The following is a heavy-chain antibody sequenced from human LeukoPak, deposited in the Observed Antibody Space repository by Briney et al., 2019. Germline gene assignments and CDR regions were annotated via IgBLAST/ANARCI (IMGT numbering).Heavy chain of an antibody. V-gene: IGHV3-21*01. CDR3: ARAPYHASGSYDS. CDR2: ISSRSSYI. D-gene: IGHD3-10*01. CDR1: GFAFSDYS. J-gene: IGHJ5*02. Sequence: GRSLSPSRVISGFAFSDYSMKSVRQPPGKGMDWDLSISSRSSYIEYADSVKGRFTISRDNAKNSLYLQMDSLRAEDTAVYYCARAPYHASGSYDSWGRGTLVTVSS.